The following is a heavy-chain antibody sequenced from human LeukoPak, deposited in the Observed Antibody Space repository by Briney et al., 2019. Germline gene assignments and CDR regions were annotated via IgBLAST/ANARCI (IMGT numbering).Heavy chain of an antibody. CDR1: GGSLSSYY. D-gene: IGHD3-16*02. CDR3: ARVSDYVWGSYRYQDDYGWDV. V-gene: IGHV4-59*01. J-gene: IGHJ6*02. CDR2: IYYSGST. Sequence: PSETLSLTCTVSGGSLSSYYWSWIRQPPGKGLEWSGYIYYSGSTNYNPSLKSRVTISVDTSKNQFSLKLSSVTAADTAVYYCARVSDYVWGSYRYQDDYGWDVWGQGTTVTVSS.